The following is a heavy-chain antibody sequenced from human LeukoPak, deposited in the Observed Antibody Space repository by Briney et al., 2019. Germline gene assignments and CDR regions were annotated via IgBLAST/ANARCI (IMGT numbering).Heavy chain of an antibody. CDR1: GGTFSSYA. V-gene: IGHV1-69*13. CDR2: IIPIFGTA. J-gene: IGHJ4*02. CDR3: ARGPWDQQWLIPV. Sequence: ASVKVSCKASGGTFSSYAISWVRQAPGQGLEWMGGIIPIFGTANYAQKVQGRVTITADESTSTAYMELSSLRSEDTAVYYCARGPWDQQWLIPVWGQGTLVTVSS. D-gene: IGHD6-19*01.